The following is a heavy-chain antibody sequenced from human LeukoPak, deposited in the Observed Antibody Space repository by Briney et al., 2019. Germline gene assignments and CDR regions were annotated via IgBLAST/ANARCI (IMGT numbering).Heavy chain of an antibody. V-gene: IGHV1-18*01. CDR3: ARDPIRCSSTSCPPFDY. Sequence: ASVKVSCKASGYTFTSYGISWVRQAPGQGLEWMGWISAYNGNTNYAQKLQGRVTMTTDTSTSTAYMELRSLRSDDTAVYYCARDPIRCSSTSCPPFDYWGQGTLVTVSS. CDR1: GYTFTSYG. D-gene: IGHD2-2*01. CDR2: ISAYNGNT. J-gene: IGHJ4*02.